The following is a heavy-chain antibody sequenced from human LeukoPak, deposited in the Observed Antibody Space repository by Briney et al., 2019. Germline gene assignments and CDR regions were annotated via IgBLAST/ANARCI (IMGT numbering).Heavy chain of an antibody. Sequence: GGSLRLSCAASGFTFSNAWMSWVRQAPGKGLEWVGRIKSKTDGGTTDYAAPVKGRFTISRDDSKNTLYLQMNSLKTEDTAVYYCITDPDVDTAMVIPAGDWGQGTLVTVSS. CDR2: IKSKTDGGTT. CDR3: ITDPDVDTAMVIPAGD. J-gene: IGHJ4*02. D-gene: IGHD5-18*01. CDR1: GFTFSNAW. V-gene: IGHV3-15*01.